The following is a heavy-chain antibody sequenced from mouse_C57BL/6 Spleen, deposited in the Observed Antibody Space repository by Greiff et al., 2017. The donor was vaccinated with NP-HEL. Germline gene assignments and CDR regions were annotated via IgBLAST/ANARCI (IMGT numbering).Heavy chain of an antibody. Sequence: VQLKQSGPELVKPGASVKISCKASGYSFTGYYMNWVKQSPEKSLEWIGEINPSTGGTTYNQKFKAKATLTVDKSSSTAYMQLKSLTSEDSAVYYCARGHYYFDYWGQGTTLTVSS. CDR2: INPSTGGT. CDR3: ARGHYYFDY. J-gene: IGHJ2*01. CDR1: GYSFTGYY. V-gene: IGHV1-42*01.